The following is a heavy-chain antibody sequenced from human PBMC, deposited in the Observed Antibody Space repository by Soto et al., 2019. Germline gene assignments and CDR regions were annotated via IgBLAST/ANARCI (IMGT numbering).Heavy chain of an antibody. CDR3: TRPGYDILTGYYYYGMDV. CDR2: IRSKANSYAT. Sequence: GGSLRLSCAASGFTFSGSAMHWVRQASGKGLEWVGRIRSKANSYATAYAASVKGRFTISRDDSKNTAYLQMNSLKTEDTAVYYCTRPGYDILTGYYYYGMDVWGQGTTVTVSS. J-gene: IGHJ6*02. V-gene: IGHV3-73*01. D-gene: IGHD3-9*01. CDR1: GFTFSGSA.